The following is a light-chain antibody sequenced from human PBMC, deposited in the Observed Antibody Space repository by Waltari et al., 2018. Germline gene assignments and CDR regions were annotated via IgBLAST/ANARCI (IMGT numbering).Light chain of an antibody. CDR2: DAS. Sequence: EIVLTQSPATLSLSPGERATLSCRASQSVTNPLAWYQQKPGQSPRPLIYDASNRATGIPARFSGSGSGTDFTLTISSLEPEDFAVYYCQHRGHWPPDATFGPGTKVDIK. J-gene: IGKJ3*01. CDR1: QSVTNP. V-gene: IGKV3-11*01. CDR3: QHRGHWPPDAT.